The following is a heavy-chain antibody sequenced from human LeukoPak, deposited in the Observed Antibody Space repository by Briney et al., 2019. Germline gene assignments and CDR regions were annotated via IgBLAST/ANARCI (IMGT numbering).Heavy chain of an antibody. Sequence: PGGPLRLSCAASGFTVSSNYMSWVRQAPGKGLEWVSVIYSGGSTYYADSVKGRFTISRDNSKNTLYLQMNSLRAEDTAVYYCARVYSSGWSYYYYYMDVWGKGTTVTVSS. CDR2: IYSGGST. D-gene: IGHD6-19*01. CDR1: GFTVSSNY. J-gene: IGHJ6*03. V-gene: IGHV3-53*01. CDR3: ARVYSSGWSYYYYYMDV.